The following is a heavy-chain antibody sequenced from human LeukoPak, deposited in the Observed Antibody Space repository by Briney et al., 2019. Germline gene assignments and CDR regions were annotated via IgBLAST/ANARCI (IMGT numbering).Heavy chain of an antibody. Sequence: KTSETLSLTCTVSGGSISSYYWSWIRQPPGKGLEWIGYIYYSGSTNYNPSLKSRVTISVDTSKNQFSLKLSSVTAADTAVYYCARDRGALPLTTFFDYWGQGTLVTVSS. D-gene: IGHD3-16*01. CDR1: GGSISSYY. V-gene: IGHV4-59*01. J-gene: IGHJ4*02. CDR2: IYYSGST. CDR3: ARDRGALPLTTFFDY.